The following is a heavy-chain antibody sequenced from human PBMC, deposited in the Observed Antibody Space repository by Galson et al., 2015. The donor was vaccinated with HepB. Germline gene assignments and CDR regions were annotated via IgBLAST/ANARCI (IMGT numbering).Heavy chain of an antibody. D-gene: IGHD3-9*01. CDR1: GFTFSSYG. CDR2: ISYDGSNK. CDR3: AKGGRYFDWSLLDY. J-gene: IGHJ4*02. V-gene: IGHV3-30*18. Sequence: SLRLSCAASGFTFSSYGMHWVRQAPGKGLEWVAVISYDGSNKYYADSVKGRFTISRDNSKNTLYLQMNSLRAEDTAVYYCAKGGRYFDWSLLDYWGQGTLVTVSS.